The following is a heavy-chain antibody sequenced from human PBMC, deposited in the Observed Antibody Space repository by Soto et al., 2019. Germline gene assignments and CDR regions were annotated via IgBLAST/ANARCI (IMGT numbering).Heavy chain of an antibody. CDR1: RFIFSNYG. V-gene: IGHV3-30*18. D-gene: IGHD1-26*01. CDR3: AKDVVARLGATIGMDV. Sequence: EGSLRLSCAASRFIFSNYGMHWVRQAPAKGLEWVAFISYDGSNKYYADSVMGRFTISRDNSKNTLYLQMSSLRAEDTAVYYCAKDVVARLGATIGMDVWGQGTTVTVSS. J-gene: IGHJ6*02. CDR2: ISYDGSNK.